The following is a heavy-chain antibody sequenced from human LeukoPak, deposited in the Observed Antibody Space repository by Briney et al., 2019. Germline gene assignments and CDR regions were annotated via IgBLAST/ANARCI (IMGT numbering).Heavy chain of an antibody. CDR1: GYTFTGYY. Sequence: ASVKVSCKASGYTFTGYYMHWVRQAPGQGLEWMGWTNPNSGSTNYAQKFQGRVTMTRDTSISTAYMELSRLRSDDTAVYYCARGPFVLRFLEWPISGSFDYWGQGTLVTVSS. CDR2: TNPNSGST. D-gene: IGHD3-3*01. J-gene: IGHJ4*02. CDR3: ARGPFVLRFLEWPISGSFDY. V-gene: IGHV1-2*02.